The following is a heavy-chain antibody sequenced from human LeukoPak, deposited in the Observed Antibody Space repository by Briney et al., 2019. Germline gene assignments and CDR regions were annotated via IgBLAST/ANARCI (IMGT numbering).Heavy chain of an antibody. CDR1: GYSFISYW. CDR3: ARRLCTMVRGVITYYFGY. CDR2: IYPGDSDI. Sequence: GESLKISCKGSGYSFISYWIGWVRQMPGKGLEWMGIIYPGDSDIRYSPSFQGQVTISADKSISTAYLQWSSLKASDTAMYYCARRLCTMVRGVITYYFGYWGQGTLVTVSS. D-gene: IGHD3-10*01. V-gene: IGHV5-51*01. J-gene: IGHJ4*02.